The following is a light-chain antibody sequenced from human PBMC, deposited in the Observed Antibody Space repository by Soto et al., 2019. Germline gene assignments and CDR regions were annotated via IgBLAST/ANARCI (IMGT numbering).Light chain of an antibody. CDR2: DAA. CDR1: QSVSDF. CDR3: QQRSNWPIFI. V-gene: IGKV3-11*01. Sequence: EIVLTQSPGTLSLFPGERATLSCRASQSVSDFLAWYQQKPGQAPRLLIYDAAKRAPGIPARFSGSGSGTDFTLTISSLEPEDSAVYYCQQRSNWPIFIFGPGTKV. J-gene: IGKJ3*01.